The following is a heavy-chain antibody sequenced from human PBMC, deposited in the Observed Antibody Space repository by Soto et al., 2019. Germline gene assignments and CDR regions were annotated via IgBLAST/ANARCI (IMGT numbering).Heavy chain of an antibody. Sequence: QVQLVQSGAEVKKPGSSVKVSCKASGGTFSSYAINWVRQAPGQGLEWMGGIIPIFGTANYAQKFQGRVTITADKSTSTAYMELSSLRSEDTAVYYCARTPAAAGTTKNWFDPWGQGTLVTVSS. V-gene: IGHV1-69*06. CDR2: IIPIFGTA. CDR3: ARTPAAAGTTKNWFDP. CDR1: GGTFSSYA. J-gene: IGHJ5*02. D-gene: IGHD6-13*01.